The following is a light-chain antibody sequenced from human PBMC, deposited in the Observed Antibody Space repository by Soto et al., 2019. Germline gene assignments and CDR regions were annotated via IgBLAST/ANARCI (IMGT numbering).Light chain of an antibody. CDR2: GAS. Sequence: EIVLTQSPGTLSLSPGERATLSCRASQSVSSSYLAWYQQKPGQAPRLLIYGASSRATGIPARFSGSGSGTDFTLTISRREPEDVAVYYCQQYGSSPQAFGGGTKVEIK. V-gene: IGKV3-20*01. J-gene: IGKJ4*01. CDR3: QQYGSSPQA. CDR1: QSVSSSY.